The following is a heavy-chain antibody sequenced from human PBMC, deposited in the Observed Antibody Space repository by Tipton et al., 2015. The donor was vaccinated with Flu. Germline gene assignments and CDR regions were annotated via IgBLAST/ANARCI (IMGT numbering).Heavy chain of an antibody. CDR3: ATLTGDDY. CDR1: GFTFSSYE. CDR2: ITPSGSTK. D-gene: IGHD7-27*01. V-gene: IGHV3-48*03. J-gene: IGHJ4*02. Sequence: GSLRLSCAVSGFTFSSYEINWVRQAPGKGLEWVSYITPSGSTKYYADAVKGRFTVSRDNAKNSLYLQLNSLRAEDTAVYYCATLTGDDYWGQGNLVTVSS.